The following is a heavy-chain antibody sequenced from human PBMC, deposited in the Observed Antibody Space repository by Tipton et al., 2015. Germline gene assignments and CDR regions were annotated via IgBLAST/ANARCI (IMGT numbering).Heavy chain of an antibody. Sequence: LRLSCTVSGGSVTSGSYYWNWIRQPPGQGLEWIGYIYYRGSTSYNPSLKSRVTISVDTSKNQFSLKLSSVTAADTAVYYCAEGGSYDALTSWGQGTMVSVSS. J-gene: IGHJ3*02. V-gene: IGHV4-61*01. CDR2: IYYRGST. CDR1: GGSVTSGSYY. D-gene: IGHD1-26*01. CDR3: AEGGSYDALTS.